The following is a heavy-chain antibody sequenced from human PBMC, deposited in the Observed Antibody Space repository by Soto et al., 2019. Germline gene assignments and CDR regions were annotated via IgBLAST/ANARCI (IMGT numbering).Heavy chain of an antibody. CDR1: GYSFTSYF. J-gene: IGHJ5*02. CDR3: ATWRNYFDP. Sequence: ASVKVSCKASGYSFTSYFLHWVRQAPGQGLEWVGLIKPASGGTIYAQKFQGRVTMTRDTSTSTIYMELSSLTSEDTAVYYCATWRNYFDPWGQGTLVTVSS. CDR2: IKPASGGT. V-gene: IGHV1-46*01.